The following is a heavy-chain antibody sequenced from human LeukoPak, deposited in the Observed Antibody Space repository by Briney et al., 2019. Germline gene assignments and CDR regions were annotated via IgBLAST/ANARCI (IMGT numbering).Heavy chain of an antibody. CDR3: ARDSGYDILTGSDKIDY. J-gene: IGHJ4*02. CDR1: GGSISSSNW. CDR2: IYHSGST. D-gene: IGHD3-9*01. Sequence: SETLSLTCAVSGGSISSSNWWSWVRQPPGKGLEWIGEIYHSGSTNYNPSLKSRVTISVDKSKNQFSLKLSSVTAADTAVYYCARDSGYDILTGSDKIDYWGQGTLVTVSS. V-gene: IGHV4-4*02.